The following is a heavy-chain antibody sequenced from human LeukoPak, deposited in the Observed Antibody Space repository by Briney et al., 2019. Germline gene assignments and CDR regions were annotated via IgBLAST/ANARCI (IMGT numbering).Heavy chain of an antibody. Sequence: GGSLRLSCAASGFTFSSYSMNWVRQAPGKGLEWVSSISSSSSYIYYADSVKGRFTISRDNAKNSLYLQMNSLRAEDTAVYYCARVPFYTSTQYYFDYWGQGTLVTVSS. J-gene: IGHJ4*02. CDR2: ISSSSSYI. CDR1: GFTFSSYS. CDR3: ARVPFYTSTQYYFDY. V-gene: IGHV3-21*01. D-gene: IGHD6-13*01.